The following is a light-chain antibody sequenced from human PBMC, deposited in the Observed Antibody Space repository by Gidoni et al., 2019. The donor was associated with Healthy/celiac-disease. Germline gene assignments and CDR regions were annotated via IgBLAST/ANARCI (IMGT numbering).Light chain of an antibody. CDR2: CAS. CDR3: QQEYSTPYT. J-gene: IGKJ2*01. CDR1: QSVLYSSNNKNY. V-gene: IGKV4-1*01. Sequence: DIVMTQPPDSLAVSLGERATINCKSSQSVLYSSNNKNYLAWYQQKPGQPPKLLIYCASTRESGVPDRFSGSGSGTDFTLTISSLQAEDVAVYYCQQEYSTPYTFGQGTKLEIK.